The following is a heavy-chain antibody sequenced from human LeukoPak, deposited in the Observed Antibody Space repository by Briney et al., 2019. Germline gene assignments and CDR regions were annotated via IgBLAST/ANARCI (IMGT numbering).Heavy chain of an antibody. V-gene: IGHV3-30-3*01. CDR2: ISYDGSNK. Sequence: GGSLRLSCAASGFTFSSYAMHWVRQAPGKGLEWVAVISYDGSNKYYADSVKGRFTISRDNSKNTLYLQMNSLRAEDTAMYYCARDSSGWYSAGYYFDYWGQGTLVTVSS. CDR1: GFTFSSYA. J-gene: IGHJ4*02. D-gene: IGHD6-19*01. CDR3: ARDSSGWYSAGYYFDY.